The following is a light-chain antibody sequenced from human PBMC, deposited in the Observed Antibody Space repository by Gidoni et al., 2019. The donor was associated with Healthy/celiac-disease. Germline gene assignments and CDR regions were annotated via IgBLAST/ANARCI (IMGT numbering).Light chain of an antibody. J-gene: IGLJ3*02. CDR2: DDY. CDR3: QVWDSDSDHWL. CDR1: NIGSKS. V-gene: IGLV3-21*02. Sequence: SYVLTQPPSVSVAPGQTARITCDGNNIGSKSVHWYQQKPGQAPVLVVYDDYDRPSGIPERFSGSNSGNTATLTISRVEAGDEADYYCQVWDSDSDHWLFGGGTKLSVL.